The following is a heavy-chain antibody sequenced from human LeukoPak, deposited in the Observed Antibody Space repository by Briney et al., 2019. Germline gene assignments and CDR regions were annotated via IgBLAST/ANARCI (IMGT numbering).Heavy chain of an antibody. CDR1: GASISPYY. D-gene: IGHD3-22*01. CDR3: ARHGRTYYDSSGFYLEEDWFDP. J-gene: IGHJ5*02. CDR2: IYYSGST. V-gene: IGHV4-59*08. Sequence: SETLSLTCTVSGASISPYYWSWIRQPPGEGLECIGYIYYSGSTNYSPSLKTRVTISVDTSRNQFSLKLNSVTAADTAVYYCARHGRTYYDSSGFYLEEDWFDPWGQGTLVTVSS.